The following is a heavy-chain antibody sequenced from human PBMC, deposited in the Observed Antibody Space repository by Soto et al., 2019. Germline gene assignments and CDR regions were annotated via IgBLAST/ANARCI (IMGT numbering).Heavy chain of an antibody. CDR3: ARSTVGCYSFNY. Sequence: SETLSLTCTVSGGSISSYYWSWIRQPPGKGLEWIGYIYYSGSTNYNPSLKSRVTISVDTSKNQFSLKISSVTAADTAVYYCARSTVGCYSFNYWRQGTLVTVSS. CDR2: IYYSGST. CDR1: GGSISSYY. V-gene: IGHV4-59*01. D-gene: IGHD1-26*01. J-gene: IGHJ4*02.